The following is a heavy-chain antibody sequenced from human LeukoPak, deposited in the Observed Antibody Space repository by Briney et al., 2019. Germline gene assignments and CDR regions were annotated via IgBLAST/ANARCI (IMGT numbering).Heavy chain of an antibody. CDR3: ARDWWFRGYDLYYFDY. J-gene: IGHJ4*02. D-gene: IGHD5-12*01. CDR2: IYHSGST. CDR1: GYSISSGYY. Sequence: SETLSLTCTVSGYSISSGYYWGWIRQPPGKGLEWIGSIYHSGSTYYNPSLKSRVTISVDTSKNQFSLKLSSVTAADTAVYYCARDWWFRGYDLYYFDYWGQGTLVTVSS. V-gene: IGHV4-38-2*02.